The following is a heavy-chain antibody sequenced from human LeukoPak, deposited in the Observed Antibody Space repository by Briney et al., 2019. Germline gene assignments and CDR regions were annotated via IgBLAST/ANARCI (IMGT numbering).Heavy chain of an antibody. Sequence: PGGSLRLSCAASGFTFSSYAMSWVRQAPGKGLEWVSAISGSGGSTYYADSVKGRFTISRDNSKNTLYLQMNSLRAEDTAVYYCAKAGYGGTSGRNYFAYWGQGTLVTVSS. D-gene: IGHD4-23*01. CDR1: GFTFSSYA. V-gene: IGHV3-23*01. CDR2: ISGSGGST. J-gene: IGHJ4*02. CDR3: AKAGYGGTSGRNYFAY.